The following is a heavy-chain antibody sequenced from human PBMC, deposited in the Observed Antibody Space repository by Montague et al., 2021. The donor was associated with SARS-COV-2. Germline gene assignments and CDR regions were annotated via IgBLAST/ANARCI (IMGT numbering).Heavy chain of an antibody. V-gene: IGHV4-34*01. CDR3: ASVAGGYYHGSSAYFDY. CDR1: GGSFSGYY. J-gene: IGHJ4*02. Sequence: SETLPLTCAVYGGSFSGYYWSCIRQPPGEGREWSVEINQNGGTNYNPSLQSRVTLSVDTSKKQFSLKLSSLTAADTAVYYCASVAGGYYHGSSAYFDYWGQGTLVTVSS. CDR2: INQNGGT. D-gene: IGHD3-22*01.